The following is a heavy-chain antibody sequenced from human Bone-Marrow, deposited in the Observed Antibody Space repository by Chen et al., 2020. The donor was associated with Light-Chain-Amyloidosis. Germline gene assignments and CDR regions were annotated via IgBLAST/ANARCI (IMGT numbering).Heavy chain of an antibody. J-gene: IGHJ4*02. CDR3: ARGALVGASHLDY. D-gene: IGHD1-26*01. V-gene: IGHV1-2*02. CDR1: GYTFTDYF. Sequence: QLVQSGAEVKKPGASVKVSWKISGYTFTDYFIHWVRQAPGQGLEWMGWIYPNSGDTKYAQKFQGRVTMTRDTSISTAYMELSSLISDDTAVYFCARGALVGASHLDYWGQGTLVTVSS. CDR2: IYPNSGDT.